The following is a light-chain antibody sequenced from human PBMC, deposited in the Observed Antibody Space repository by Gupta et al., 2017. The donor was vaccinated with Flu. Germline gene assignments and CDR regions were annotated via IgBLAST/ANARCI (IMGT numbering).Light chain of an antibody. J-gene: IGLJ3*02. CDR2: EKK. CDR3: GTWDSRLSGWG. V-gene: IGLV1-51*02. Sequence: QSVFTQPPSASAAPSHTVTISCSATSSNMGNNYVSWYQRLPGKAPTLVIYEKKKRPSGISDRFSGSKSGKSATLAITGVQTGDEAEYYCGTWDSRLSGWGFGGGTKLTVL. CDR1: SSNMGNNY.